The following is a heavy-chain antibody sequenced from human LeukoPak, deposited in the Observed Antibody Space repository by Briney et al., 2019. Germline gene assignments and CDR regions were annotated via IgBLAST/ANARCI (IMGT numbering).Heavy chain of an antibody. CDR1: GYIFTNYY. V-gene: IGHV1-46*01. J-gene: IGHJ4*02. Sequence: ASVKLRPTSSGYIFTNYYTHMVRQPPGQGLEWMGIINPSGGSTRYAQKFQGRVTMTRDTSTSTVYMELSSLRSEDTAVYYCAREGSSSFDYWARRTLLSVSS. CDR2: INPSGGST. CDR3: AREGSSSFDY. D-gene: IGHD6-6*01.